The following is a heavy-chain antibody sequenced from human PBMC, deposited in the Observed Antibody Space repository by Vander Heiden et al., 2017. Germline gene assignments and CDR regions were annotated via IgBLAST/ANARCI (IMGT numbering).Heavy chain of an antibody. D-gene: IGHD6-13*01. V-gene: IGHV1-46*01. J-gene: IGHJ6*02. CDR2: INPSGGST. Sequence: LEWMGIINPSGGSTSYAQKFQGRVTMTRDTSTSTVYMELSSLRSEDTAVYYCARVAAGTTSYYYYYGMDVWGQGTTVTVSS. CDR3: ARVAAGTTSYYYYYGMDV.